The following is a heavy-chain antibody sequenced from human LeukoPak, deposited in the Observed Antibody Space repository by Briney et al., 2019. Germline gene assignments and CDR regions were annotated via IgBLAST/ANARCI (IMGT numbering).Heavy chain of an antibody. CDR2: ITIGSNYI. CDR3: ARGGKRALAGTRSPQYFQH. CDR1: GFTFSRYN. J-gene: IGHJ1*01. Sequence: TGGSLRLSCAASGFTFSRYNMNWVRQAPGKGLEWVSSITIGSNYIYYADSVKGRFTISRDNSKNTLYLQMNSLRPEDTAVYYCARGGKRALAGTRSPQYFQHWGQGTLVTVSS. V-gene: IGHV3-21*01. D-gene: IGHD6-19*01.